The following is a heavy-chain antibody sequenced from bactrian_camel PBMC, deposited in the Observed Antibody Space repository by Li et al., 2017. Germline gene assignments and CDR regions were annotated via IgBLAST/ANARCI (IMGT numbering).Heavy chain of an antibody. CDR3: AKERNVMYVDGYEYNY. J-gene: IGHJ4*01. Sequence: VQLVESGGGLVQPGGSLRLSCAASGFTLSGYAMSWVRQAPGKGLEWVSSINSFGRMTYYADSVKGRFTISRDNAKNTLYLQLNSLKTEDTAMYYCAKERNVMYVDGYEYNYWGQGTQVTVS. V-gene: IGHV3S31*01. CDR2: INSFGRMT. CDR1: GFTLSGYA.